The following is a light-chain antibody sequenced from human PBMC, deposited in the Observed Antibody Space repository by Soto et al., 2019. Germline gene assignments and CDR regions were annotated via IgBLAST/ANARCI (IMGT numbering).Light chain of an antibody. J-gene: IGKJ1*01. CDR2: DAS. Sequence: DSQMTQSPSTLFASVEDRVTITCRASQTVSNWVAWYQQKPGKAPKLLIYDASSLESGVPSRFSGSGSGTQFTLTISSLQPDDFATYYCQQYNTYSPSSFGHGTKVDSK. CDR3: QQYNTYSPSS. CDR1: QTVSNW. V-gene: IGKV1-5*01.